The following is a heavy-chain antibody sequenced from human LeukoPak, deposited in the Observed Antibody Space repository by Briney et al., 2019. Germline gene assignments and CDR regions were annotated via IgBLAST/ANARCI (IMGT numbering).Heavy chain of an antibody. Sequence: ASVKVSCKASGYTFTSYGISWVRQAPGQGLEWMGWISAYNGNTNYAQKLQGRVTMTTDTSTSTAYMELRSLRSDDTAVYYCARDLAVPAAILLSDYWGQGTLVTVSS. D-gene: IGHD2-2*02. CDR2: ISAYNGNT. CDR1: GYTFTSYG. CDR3: ARDLAVPAAILLSDY. V-gene: IGHV1-18*01. J-gene: IGHJ4*02.